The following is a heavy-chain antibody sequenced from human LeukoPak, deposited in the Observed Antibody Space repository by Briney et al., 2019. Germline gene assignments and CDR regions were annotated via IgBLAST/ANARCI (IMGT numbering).Heavy chain of an antibody. CDR1: GFTFSSYS. Sequence: PGGSLRLSCAASGFTFSSYSMNWVRQAPGKGLEWVSSISSSSSYIYYADSVKGRFTISRDNAKNSLYLQMNSLRAEDTAVYYCARDQLDYYGSGSSFDYWGQGTLVTVSS. D-gene: IGHD3-10*01. CDR2: ISSSSSYI. V-gene: IGHV3-21*01. CDR3: ARDQLDYYGSGSSFDY. J-gene: IGHJ4*02.